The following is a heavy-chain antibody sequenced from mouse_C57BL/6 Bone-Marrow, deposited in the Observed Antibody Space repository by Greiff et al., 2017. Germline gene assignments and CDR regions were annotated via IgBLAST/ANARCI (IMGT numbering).Heavy chain of an antibody. Sequence: QVQLQQPGAELVKPGASVKLSCKASGYTFTSYWMQWVKQRHGQGLEWIGEIDPSDSYTNYNQKFKGKATLTVDTSSSTAYMQRSSLTSEDSAVYYCAREVATPGAFAYWGQGTLVTVSA. J-gene: IGHJ3*01. V-gene: IGHV1-50*01. D-gene: IGHD1-1*01. CDR2: IDPSDSYT. CDR1: GYTFTSYW. CDR3: AREVATPGAFAY.